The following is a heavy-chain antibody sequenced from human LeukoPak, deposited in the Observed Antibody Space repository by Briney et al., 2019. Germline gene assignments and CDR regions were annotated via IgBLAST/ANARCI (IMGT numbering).Heavy chain of an antibody. CDR1: GFTFSRYC. D-gene: IGHD2-2*01. Sequence: PGGSLRLSCAASGFTFSRYCMNWFCQAPGKGLEWVSSISSSSTYIFYGDSVKGRFTISRDNAQNSLYLQMNSLRAEDTAVYYCARHGCPNCYHIDFWGQGTLVTVSS. CDR2: ISSSSTYI. V-gene: IGHV3-21*01. CDR3: ARHGCPNCYHIDF. J-gene: IGHJ4*02.